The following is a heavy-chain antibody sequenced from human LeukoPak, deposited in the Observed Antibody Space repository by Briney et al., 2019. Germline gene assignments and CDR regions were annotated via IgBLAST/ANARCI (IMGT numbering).Heavy chain of an antibody. J-gene: IGHJ4*02. CDR2: INRDGTEK. Sequence: GGSLRLSCATSGFNFSDSRMTWVRQAPGKGLQWVANINRDGTEKHFLDSVEGRFTISRDNAKNSLYPQMNTLRPQDTALYFCVRGDWYLESWGQGILVTVSS. CDR1: GFNFSDSR. CDR3: VRGDWYLES. V-gene: IGHV3-7*04. D-gene: IGHD2-21*01.